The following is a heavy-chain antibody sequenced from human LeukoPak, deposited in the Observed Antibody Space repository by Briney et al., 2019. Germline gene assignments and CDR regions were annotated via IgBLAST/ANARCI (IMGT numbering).Heavy chain of an antibody. V-gene: IGHV4-38-2*02. CDR2: IYQSGST. D-gene: IGHD2-2*01. J-gene: IGHJ4*02. CDR1: GYSISSGYY. Sequence: SETLSLTCSVSGYSISSGYYWGWIRQPPGKGLEWIGSIYQSGSTYYNPSLKSRVTISVDTSKNQFSLKLSSVTAADTAVYYCASHSPAAHYWGQGTLVTVSS. CDR3: ASHSPAAHY.